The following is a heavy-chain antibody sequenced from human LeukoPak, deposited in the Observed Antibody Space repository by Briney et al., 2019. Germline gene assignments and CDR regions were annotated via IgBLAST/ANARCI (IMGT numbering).Heavy chain of an antibody. CDR3: VKRSGYNYGYFDS. J-gene: IGHJ4*02. D-gene: IGHD5-18*01. CDR1: GFTFSSYS. CDR2: ITDSGDYT. Sequence: GGSLRLSCAASGFTFSSYSMSWVRQAPGEGLEWVSAITDSGDYTNYADSVKGRFTISRDNSKNTLYLQMNSLRAEDMAIYYCVKRSGYNYGYFDSWGQGTLVTVSS. V-gene: IGHV3-23*01.